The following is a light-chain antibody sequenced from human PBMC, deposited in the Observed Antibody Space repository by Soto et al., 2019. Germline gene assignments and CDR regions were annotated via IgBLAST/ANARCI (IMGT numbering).Light chain of an antibody. CDR3: TSYTSASTDV. V-gene: IGLV2-14*03. CDR2: NVY. Sequence: QSVLTQPASVSGSPGQSITIFCTGTSSDIGIYNFVSWYQQHPGKAPKLMIYNVYSRPSGVSSRFSGSKSGNTASLTISWLQAEDEADYYCTSYTSASTDVFGTGTKVTVL. CDR1: SSDIGIYNF. J-gene: IGLJ1*01.